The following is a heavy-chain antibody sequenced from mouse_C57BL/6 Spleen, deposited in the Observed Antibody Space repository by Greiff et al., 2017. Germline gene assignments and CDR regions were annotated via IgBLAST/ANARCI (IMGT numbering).Heavy chain of an antibody. CDR1: GYTFTEYT. V-gene: IGHV1-62-2*01. CDR3: ARHGPYYYGSSYFDY. CDR2: FYPGSGSI. D-gene: IGHD1-1*01. Sequence: QVHVKQSGAELVKPGASVKLSCKASGYTFTEYTIHWVKQRSGQGLAWIGWFYPGSGSIKYNEKFKDKATLTADKSSSTVYMELSRLTSEDSAVYFCARHGPYYYGSSYFDYWGQGTTLTVSS. J-gene: IGHJ2*01.